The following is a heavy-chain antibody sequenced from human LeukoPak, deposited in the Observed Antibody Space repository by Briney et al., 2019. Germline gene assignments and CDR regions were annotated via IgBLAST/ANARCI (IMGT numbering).Heavy chain of an antibody. CDR2: INPNSGGT. CDR1: AYTFTYYY. Sequence: GAAVTLSCNCSAYTFTYYYIHMQRQPHGQGNELKGWINPNSGGTNYAQRFQGRVTITSDTCNSTAYMVLSRLRSDDTAVYSGARAPSIGVAGGGGYWGQGTLVTVSS. J-gene: IGHJ4*02. D-gene: IGHD6-19*01. V-gene: IGHV1-2*02. CDR3: ARAPSIGVAGGGGY.